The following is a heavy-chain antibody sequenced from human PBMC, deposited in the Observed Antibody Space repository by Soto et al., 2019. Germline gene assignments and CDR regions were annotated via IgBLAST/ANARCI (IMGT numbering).Heavy chain of an antibody. J-gene: IGHJ4*02. CDR3: AKDHQLWSRVDY. CDR1: GFTFSSYG. D-gene: IGHD5-18*01. CDR2: ISYDGSNE. Sequence: QVQLVESGGGVVQPGRSLRLSCAASGFTFSSYGMHWVRQAPGKGLEWVAVISYDGSNEYYADSVKGRFTISRDNSKNTLYLQMNSLRAEDTAVYYCAKDHQLWSRVDYWGQGTLVTVSS. V-gene: IGHV3-30*18.